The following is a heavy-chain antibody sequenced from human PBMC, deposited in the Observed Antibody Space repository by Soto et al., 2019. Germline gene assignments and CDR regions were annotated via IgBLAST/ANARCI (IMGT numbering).Heavy chain of an antibody. V-gene: IGHV1-18*04. CDR3: ARVPSPFKAAPFDY. CDR1: GYIFTGYY. D-gene: IGHD6-13*01. CDR2: ISAYNGNT. J-gene: IGHJ4*02. Sequence: QVQLVQSGAEVKKPGASVKVSCKASGYIFTGYYLHWVRQAPGQGLEWMGWISAYNGNTNYAQKLQGRVTMTTDTSTSTAYMELRSLRSDDTAVYYCARVPSPFKAAPFDYWGQGTLVTVSS.